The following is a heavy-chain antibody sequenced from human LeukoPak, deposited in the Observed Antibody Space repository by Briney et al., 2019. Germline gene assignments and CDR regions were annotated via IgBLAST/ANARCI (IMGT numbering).Heavy chain of an antibody. CDR1: GGSFSGHY. J-gene: IGHJ5*02. CDR2: INHSGST. D-gene: IGHD3-22*01. CDR3: ARDYYYDGRGGFDP. Sequence: SETLSLTCAVYGGSFSGHYWSWIRQPPGKGLEWIGEINHSGSTNYNPSLKSRVTIGVDTSKNQFSLKVRSVTAADTAVYYCARDYYYDGRGGFDPWSQGTLVTVSS. V-gene: IGHV4-34*01.